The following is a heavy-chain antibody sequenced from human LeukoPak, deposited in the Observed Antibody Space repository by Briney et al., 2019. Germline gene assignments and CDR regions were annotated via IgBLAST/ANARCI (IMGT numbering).Heavy chain of an antibody. CDR2: IWYDGSNK. CDR3: AKDSWDIVVVPAATQGYMDV. J-gene: IGHJ6*03. D-gene: IGHD2-2*01. Sequence: GGSLRLSCAASGFTFSSYGMPWVRQAPGKGLEWVAVIWYDGSNKYYADSVKGRFTISRDNSKNTLYLQMNSLRAEDTAVYYCAKDSWDIVVVPAATQGYMDVWGTGTTVTVSS. CDR1: GFTFSSYG. V-gene: IGHV3-33*06.